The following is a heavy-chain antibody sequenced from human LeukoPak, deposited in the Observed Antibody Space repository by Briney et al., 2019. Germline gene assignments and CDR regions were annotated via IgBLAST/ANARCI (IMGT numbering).Heavy chain of an antibody. CDR3: ASYLGGYNNWFDP. Sequence: SETLSLTCTVSGGSISSYYWSWIRQPPGKGLEWIGYIYYSGSTNYNPSLKSRVTISVDTSKNQFSLKLSSVTAADTAVYYCASYLGGYNNWFDPWGQGTLVTVSS. V-gene: IGHV4-59*01. D-gene: IGHD1-14*01. CDR2: IYYSGST. J-gene: IGHJ5*02. CDR1: GGSISSYY.